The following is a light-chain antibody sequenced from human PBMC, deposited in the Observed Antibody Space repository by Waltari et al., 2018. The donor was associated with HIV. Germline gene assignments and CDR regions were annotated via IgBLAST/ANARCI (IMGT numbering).Light chain of an antibody. CDR3: QQSRSLPLT. CDR2: DAS. V-gene: IGKV1-33*01. CDR1: EDIVTF. Sequence: DIQMSQSPSSLSASVSDKITITCQASEDIVTFLNWYQQKPGKAPKLLIYDASNLQSGIPSRFSGGGSGTLFSLTITSPQPEDSAIYFCQQSRSLPLTFGQGTKLDIK. J-gene: IGKJ2*01.